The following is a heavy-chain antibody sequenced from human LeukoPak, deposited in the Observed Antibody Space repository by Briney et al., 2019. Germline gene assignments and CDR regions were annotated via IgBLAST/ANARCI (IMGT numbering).Heavy chain of an antibody. CDR2: IYYSGST. J-gene: IGHJ4*02. V-gene: IGHV4-39*01. D-gene: IGHD3-22*01. CDR1: GGSITSSPYY. CDR3: AHSGYYLDYFDY. Sequence: PSETLSLTCTVSGGSITSSPYYWGWIRQPPGKGLEWTGSIYYSGSTYYNPSLKSRVTISVDTSKNQFSLKLSSVTAADTAVYYCAHSGYYLDYFDYWGQGTLVTVSS.